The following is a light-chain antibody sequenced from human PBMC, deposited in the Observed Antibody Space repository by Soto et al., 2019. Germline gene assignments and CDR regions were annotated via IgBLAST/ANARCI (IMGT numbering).Light chain of an antibody. CDR3: QQYDNYDIT. V-gene: IGKV1-5*01. CDR2: DVS. Sequence: DIQMTQSPSTLSASVGDTVTITCRASQSISSWLAWYQQKPGKAPKLLIYDVSNLETGVPSRFSGSGSETHFTLTINSLQPEDIATYYCQQYDNYDITFGQGTRLEIK. CDR1: QSISSW. J-gene: IGKJ5*01.